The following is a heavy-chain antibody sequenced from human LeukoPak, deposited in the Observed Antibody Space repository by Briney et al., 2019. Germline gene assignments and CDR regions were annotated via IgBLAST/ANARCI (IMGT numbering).Heavy chain of an antibody. CDR2: ISAYNGKT. CDR1: GYTFTSYG. J-gene: IGHJ4*02. D-gene: IGHD3-22*01. CDR3: ARSYISGYLYYFDY. Sequence: ASVKVSCKAAGYTFTSYGISWVRQAPGQGLEWMGWISAYNGKTNYAQKLQGRVTMTTDTSTSTAYMELRSLRSDDTAVYYCARSYISGYLYYFDYWGQGTLVTVSS. V-gene: IGHV1-18*01.